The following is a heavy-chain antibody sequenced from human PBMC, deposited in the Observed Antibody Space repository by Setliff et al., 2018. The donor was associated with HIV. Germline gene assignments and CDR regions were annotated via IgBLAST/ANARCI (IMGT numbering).Heavy chain of an antibody. CDR2: ISSSGTTT. CDR1: GFIFSDYF. CDR3: VAWGTGNF. J-gene: IGHJ4*02. Sequence: GGSLRLSCAGSDSGDSGFIFSDYFMTWVRQAPGKGLEWLCYISSSGTTTYYGDSVKGRFTISRDNAKNSLYLQMNSLTAEDTAMYYCVAWGTGNFWGQGTLVTVSS. V-gene: IGHV3-11*01. D-gene: IGHD7-27*01.